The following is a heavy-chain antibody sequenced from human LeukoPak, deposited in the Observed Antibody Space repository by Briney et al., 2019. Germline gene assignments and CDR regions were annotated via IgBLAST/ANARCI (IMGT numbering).Heavy chain of an antibody. J-gene: IGHJ1*01. Sequence: KPSETLSLTWTVSGGSISSYYWSWIRQPPGKGLEWIGYIYYSGSTNYTPSRKSRVTISVDTSKNQFSLKLSSVTAADTAVYYCARGKAEDYYALPVFPHCGQGTLVTVSS. CDR2: IYYSGST. CDR1: GGSISSYY. D-gene: IGHD3-10*01. CDR3: ARGKAEDYYALPVFPH. V-gene: IGHV4-59*08.